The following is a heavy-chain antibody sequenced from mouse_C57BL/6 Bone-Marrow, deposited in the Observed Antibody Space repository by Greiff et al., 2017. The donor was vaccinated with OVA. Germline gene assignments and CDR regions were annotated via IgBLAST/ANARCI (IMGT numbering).Heavy chain of an antibody. CDR2: IHPNSGST. V-gene: IGHV1-64*01. Sequence: QVQLQQPGAELVKPGASVKLSFKASGYTFTSYWMHWVKQRPGQGLEWIGMIHPNSGSTNYNEKFKSKATLTVDKSSSTAYMQLSSLTSEDSAVYYCARGEGNPYAMDYWGQGTSVTVSS. CDR3: ARGEGNPYAMDY. CDR1: GYTFTSYW. J-gene: IGHJ4*01. D-gene: IGHD2-1*01.